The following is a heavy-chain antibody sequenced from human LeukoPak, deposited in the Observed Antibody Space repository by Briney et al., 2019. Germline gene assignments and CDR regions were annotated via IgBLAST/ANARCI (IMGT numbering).Heavy chain of an antibody. CDR2: IYYSGST. CDR1: GGSISSSSYY. D-gene: IGHD6-19*01. CDR3: ARAPSSRSGWYNWFDP. J-gene: IGHJ5*02. Sequence: PSETLSLTCTVSGGSISSSSYYWGWIRQPPGKGLEWIGSIYYSGSTYYNPSLKSRVTISVDTSKNQFSLKLSSVTAADTAVYYCARAPSSRSGWYNWFDPWGQGTLVTVSS. V-gene: IGHV4-39*07.